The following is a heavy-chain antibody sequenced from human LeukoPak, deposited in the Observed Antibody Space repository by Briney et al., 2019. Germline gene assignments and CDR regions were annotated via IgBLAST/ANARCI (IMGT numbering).Heavy chain of an antibody. D-gene: IGHD5-24*01. Sequence: ASVKVSCKASGYTFTGYYIHWVRQAPGQGLEWMGWINPNSGGTNYAQKFQGRVTMTRDTSISTAYMELSRLRSDDTAVYYCASARGWLQTLDAFDIWGQGTMVTVSS. CDR1: GYTFTGYY. J-gene: IGHJ3*02. V-gene: IGHV1-2*02. CDR2: INPNSGGT. CDR3: ASARGWLQTLDAFDI.